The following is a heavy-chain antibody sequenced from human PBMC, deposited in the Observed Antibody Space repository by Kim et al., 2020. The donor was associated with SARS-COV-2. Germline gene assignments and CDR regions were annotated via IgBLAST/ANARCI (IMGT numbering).Heavy chain of an antibody. D-gene: IGHD2-2*01. J-gene: IGHJ5*02. Sequence: ASVKVSCKASGYTFTSYDINWVRQAPGQGLEWMGWISANNGNTNYAQKLQGRVTMTTDTSTSTAYMELRSLRSDDTAVYYCARDIVVVSAAKGYWFDRWGQGTLVTVSS. CDR3: ARDIVVVSAAKGYWFDR. CDR1: GYTFTSYD. CDR2: ISANNGNT. V-gene: IGHV1-18*04.